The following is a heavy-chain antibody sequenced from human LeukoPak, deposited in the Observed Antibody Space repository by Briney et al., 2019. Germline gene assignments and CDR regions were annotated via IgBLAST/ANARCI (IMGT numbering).Heavy chain of an antibody. J-gene: IGHJ3*02. V-gene: IGHV3-48*01. CDR1: GFTFSSYS. CDR3: ARAPRQILSGDSFDI. D-gene: IGHD3-3*01. Sequence: GGSLRLSCAASGFTFSSYSMNWVRQAPGEGLEWVSFISASGTTIYYADSVQGRFTIPRDNAENSLFLQLNSLRAEDTAVYYCARAPRQILSGDSFDIWGPGTMVTVSS. CDR2: ISASGTTI.